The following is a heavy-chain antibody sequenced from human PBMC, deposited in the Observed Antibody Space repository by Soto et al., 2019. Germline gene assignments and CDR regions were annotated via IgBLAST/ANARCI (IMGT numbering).Heavy chain of an antibody. CDR3: ARDRAYCSGGVCYSVFDY. V-gene: IGHV3-7*05. CDR1: GFTFSSNW. D-gene: IGHD2-8*02. Sequence: EVQLAESGGGLVQPGGSLRLSCAASGFTFSSNWMNWVRQAPGKGLEWVANIKQDGSDKYYVDSVKGRFTISRDNAKNSLYLQMNSLRAEDTAVYYCARDRAYCSGGVCYSVFDYWGQGTLVTVSS. J-gene: IGHJ4*02. CDR2: IKQDGSDK.